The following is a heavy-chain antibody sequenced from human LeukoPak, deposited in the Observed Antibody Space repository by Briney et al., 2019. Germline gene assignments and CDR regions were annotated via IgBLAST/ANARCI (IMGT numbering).Heavy chain of an antibody. CDR2: IYYSGST. CDR1: GGSISSYY. V-gene: IGHV4-59*01. Sequence: PSETLTLTCTVSGGSISSYYWSWIRQPPGKGLEWIAYIYYSGSTNYNPSLKSRVTISVDTPKNQFSLKLSSVTAADTAVYYCARVAGGSFLPGAFDIWGQGTMVTVSS. CDR3: ARVAGGSFLPGAFDI. J-gene: IGHJ3*02.